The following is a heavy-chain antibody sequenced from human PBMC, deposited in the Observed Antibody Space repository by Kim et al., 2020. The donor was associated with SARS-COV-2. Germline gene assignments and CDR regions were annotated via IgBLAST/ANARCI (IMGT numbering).Heavy chain of an antibody. D-gene: IGHD1-26*01. CDR3: AREITMGATVY. J-gene: IGHJ4*02. Sequence: SETLSLTCTVSGDSISSGGYYWSWIRQHPGKGLEWIGYIYYSGSTYYNPSLKSRVTISVDTSKNQFSLKLSSVTAADTAVYYCAREITMGATVYWGQGTLVTVSS. V-gene: IGHV4-31*03. CDR2: IYYSGST. CDR1: GDSISSGGYY.